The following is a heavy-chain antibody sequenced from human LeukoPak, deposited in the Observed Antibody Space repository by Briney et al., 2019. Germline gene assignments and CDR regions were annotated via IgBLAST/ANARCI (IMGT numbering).Heavy chain of an antibody. D-gene: IGHD4-23*01. V-gene: IGHV3-21*04. CDR2: ISSSSSYI. CDR1: GFTFSSYS. CDR3: AKDIDYGGNYWDY. J-gene: IGHJ4*02. Sequence: GGSLRLSCAASGFTFSSYSMNWVRQAPGKGLEWVSSISSSSSYIYYADSVKGRFTISRDNAKNSLYLQMNSLRAEDTALYYCAKDIDYGGNYWDYWGQGTLVTVSS.